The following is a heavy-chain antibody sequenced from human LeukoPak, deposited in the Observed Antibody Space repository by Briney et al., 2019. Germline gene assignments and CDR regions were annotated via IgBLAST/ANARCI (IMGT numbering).Heavy chain of an antibody. CDR1: GDSISNSHW. CDR3: ARHFAYSSSSYFDY. J-gene: IGHJ4*02. V-gene: IGHV4-4*02. Sequence: SETLSLTCAVSGDSISNSHWWSWVRQPPGKGLEWIGVIYLTGDTDYNPSLKSRVTISIDKSKNQFSLKLTYVTVADTAVYYCARHFAYSSSSYFDYWGQGSLVTVSS. D-gene: IGHD6-6*01. CDR2: IYLTGDT.